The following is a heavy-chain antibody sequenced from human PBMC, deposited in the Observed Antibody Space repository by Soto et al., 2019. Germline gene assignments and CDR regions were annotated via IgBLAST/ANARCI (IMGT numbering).Heavy chain of an antibody. J-gene: IGHJ4*02. CDR3: AKVFYYYDSSGYYYFDY. V-gene: IGHV3-23*01. CDR2: ISGSGSTI. Sequence: EVQLLESGGGLVQPGGSLRLSCAASGFTFSSYAVSWVRQAPGKGPEWISSISGSGSTIYYADSVTGRFTISRDNSKNTLYLQMSSLRAEDTAVYYCAKVFYYYDSSGYYYFDYWGQGTLVTVSS. CDR1: GFTFSSYA. D-gene: IGHD3-22*01.